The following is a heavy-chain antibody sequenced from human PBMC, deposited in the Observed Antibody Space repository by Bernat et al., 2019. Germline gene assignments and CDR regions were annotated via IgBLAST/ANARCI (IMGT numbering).Heavy chain of an antibody. D-gene: IGHD3-10*01. CDR2: IKSKTDGGTT. V-gene: IGHV3-15*07. J-gene: IGHJ4*02. CDR1: GFTFSNAW. CDR3: ATRVPYGSGSYRVDY. Sequence: EVQLVESGGGLVKPGGSLRLSCAASGFTFSNAWMNWVRQAPGKGLEWVGRIKSKTDGGTTDYAAPVKGRFTISRGDSKNTLYLQMNSLKTEDTAVYYCATRVPYGSGSYRVDYWGQGTLVTVSS.